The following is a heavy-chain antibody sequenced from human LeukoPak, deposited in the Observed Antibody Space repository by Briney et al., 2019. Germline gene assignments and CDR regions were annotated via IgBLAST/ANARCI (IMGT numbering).Heavy chain of an antibody. J-gene: IGHJ4*02. V-gene: IGHV3-48*01. D-gene: IGHD2-8*01. CDR1: RFTFSTYS. CDR2: IDDVGSII. CDR3: ARDWDPSCRTNTCHVDF. Sequence: GGSLRLSCAASRFTFSTYSMSWVRQAPGKGLEWISHIDDVGSIIYYADSVKGRFTISRDNAENSLHLQMNSLRAEDTAVYYCARDWDPSCRTNTCHVDFWGQGTLVTVSS.